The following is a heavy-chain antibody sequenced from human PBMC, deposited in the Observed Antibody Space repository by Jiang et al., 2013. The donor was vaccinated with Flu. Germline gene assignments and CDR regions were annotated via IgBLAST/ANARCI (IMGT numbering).Heavy chain of an antibody. Sequence: QSGSELKKPGASVKVSCKASGYTFTRYTLSWLRQAPGQGLEWMGWINTNTGNPTYAQGFTGRFVFSLDTSVSTAYLQISSLKPEDTAVYYCAREWGGSGYDWLYFDYWGQGTLVTVSS. CDR1: GYTFTRYT. D-gene: IGHD5-12*01. CDR2: INTNTGNP. V-gene: IGHV7-4-1*02. CDR3: AREWGGSGYDWLYFDY. J-gene: IGHJ4*02.